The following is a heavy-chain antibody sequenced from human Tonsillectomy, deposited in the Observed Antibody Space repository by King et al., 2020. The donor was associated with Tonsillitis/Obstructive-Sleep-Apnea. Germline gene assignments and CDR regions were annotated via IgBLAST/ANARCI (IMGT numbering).Heavy chain of an antibody. CDR2: IYYSGST. Sequence: QLQESGPGLVKPSETLSLTCTVSGGSISSSTYYWGWIRQPPGKGLEWIGSIYYSGSTSYNPSLKSRVTISVDTSKNHFSLKLSSVTAADTAVYYCARHIGGGPSYYFDYWGQGTLVTVSS. CDR3: ARHIGGGPSYYFDY. J-gene: IGHJ4*02. D-gene: IGHD3-10*01. CDR1: GGSISSSTYY. V-gene: IGHV4-39*01.